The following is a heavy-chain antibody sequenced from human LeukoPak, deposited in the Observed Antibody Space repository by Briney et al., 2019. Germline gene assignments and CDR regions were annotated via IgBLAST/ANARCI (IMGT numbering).Heavy chain of an antibody. Sequence: ASVKVSCKASGYTFTGYYMHWVRQAPGQGLEWMGWINPNSGGTNYAQKFQGRVTMTRDTSIGTAYMELSRLRSDDTAVYYCAREGSSSAGLYDYWGQGTLVTVSS. CDR3: AREGSSSAGLYDY. CDR1: GYTFTGYY. V-gene: IGHV1-2*02. J-gene: IGHJ4*02. D-gene: IGHD6-6*01. CDR2: INPNSGGT.